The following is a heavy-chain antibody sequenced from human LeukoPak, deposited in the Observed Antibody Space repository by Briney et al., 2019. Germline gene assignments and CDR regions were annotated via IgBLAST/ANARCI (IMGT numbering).Heavy chain of an antibody. CDR1: GFTFSSYW. D-gene: IGHD2-2*01. CDR3: ARGRVPAAPVGNWFDP. V-gene: IGHV3-7*01. J-gene: IGHJ5*02. CDR2: IKQDGSEK. Sequence: PGGSLRLSCAASGFTFSSYWMSWVRQAPGKGLEWVANIKQDGSEKYYVDSVKGRFTISRDNAKNSLYLQMNSLRAEDTAVYYCARGRVPAAPVGNWFDPWGQGTLVTVSS.